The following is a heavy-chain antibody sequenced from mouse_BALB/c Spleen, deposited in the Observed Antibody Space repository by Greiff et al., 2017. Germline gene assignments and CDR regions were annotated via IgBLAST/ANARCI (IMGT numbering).Heavy chain of an antibody. CDR1: GYSFTGYF. Sequence: VQLQQSGPELVKPGASVKISCKASGYSFTGYFMNWVMQSHGKSLEWIGRINPYNGDTFYNQKFKGKATLTVDKSSSTAHMELRSLASEDSAVYYCARWGGRYAMDYWGQGTSVTVSS. CDR3: ARWGGRYAMDY. D-gene: IGHD1-1*02. CDR2: INPYNGDT. V-gene: IGHV1-20*02. J-gene: IGHJ4*01.